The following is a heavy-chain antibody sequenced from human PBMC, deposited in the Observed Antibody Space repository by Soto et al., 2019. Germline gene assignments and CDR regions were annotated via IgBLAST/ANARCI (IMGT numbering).Heavy chain of an antibody. CDR2: IGAYNGNT. D-gene: IGHD3-16*02. V-gene: IGHV1-18*01. CDR3: ARDPMITFGGVIGLEYNWFDP. CDR1: GYTFTSYG. J-gene: IGHJ5*02. Sequence: GASVKVSCKASGYTFTSYGISWVRQAPGQGLEWMGWIGAYNGNTNYAQKLQGRVTMTTDTSTSTAYMELRSLRSDDTAVYYCARDPMITFGGVIGLEYNWFDPWGQGTLVTVSS.